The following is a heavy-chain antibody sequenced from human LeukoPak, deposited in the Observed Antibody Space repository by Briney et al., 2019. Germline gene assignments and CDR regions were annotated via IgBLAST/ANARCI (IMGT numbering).Heavy chain of an antibody. J-gene: IGHJ4*02. CDR2: INHSGST. CDR1: GGSISSSSYY. V-gene: IGHV4-39*01. Sequence: SETLSLTCTVSGGSISSSSYYWSWIRQPPGKGLEWIGEINHSGSTNYNPSLKGRVTISVDTSKNQFSLKLSSVTAADTAVYYCARQANYYGSGSYPDYWGQGTLVTVSS. CDR3: ARQANYYGSGSYPDY. D-gene: IGHD3-10*01.